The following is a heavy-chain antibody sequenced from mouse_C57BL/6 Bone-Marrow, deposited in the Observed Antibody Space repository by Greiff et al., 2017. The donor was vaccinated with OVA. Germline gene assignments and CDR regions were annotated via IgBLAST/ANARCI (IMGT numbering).Heavy chain of an antibody. D-gene: IGHD1-1*01. CDR2: IYPGNSDT. CDR1: GYTFTSYW. Sequence: VQLQQSGTVLARPGASVKMSCKTSGYTFTSYWMHWVKQRPGQGLEWIGAIYPGNSDTSYNQKFKGKAKLTAVTSASTAYMELSSLTNEDSAVYYCTGTYYYGSSYEDYWGQGTTLTVSS. V-gene: IGHV1-5*01. J-gene: IGHJ2*01. CDR3: TGTYYYGSSYEDY.